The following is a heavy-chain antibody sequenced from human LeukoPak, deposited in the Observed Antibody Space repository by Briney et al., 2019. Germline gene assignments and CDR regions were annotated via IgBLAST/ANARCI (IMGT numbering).Heavy chain of an antibody. V-gene: IGHV3-21*04. CDR2: ITRDSIYT. CDR3: ARGGIVGATTSKTQIDY. CDR1: GFTFSNYN. Sequence: GGSLRLSCAASGFTFSNYNMNWVRQTPGKGLEWVSSITRDSIYTFYADSVKGRFTISRDNAKNSLSLQMNSLRAEDTAVYYCARGGIVGATTSKTQIDYWGQGTLVTVSS. D-gene: IGHD1-26*01. J-gene: IGHJ4*02.